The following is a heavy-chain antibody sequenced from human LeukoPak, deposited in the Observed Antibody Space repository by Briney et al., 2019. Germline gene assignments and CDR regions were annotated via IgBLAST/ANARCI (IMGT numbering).Heavy chain of an antibody. D-gene: IGHD3-3*01. CDR1: GYTFTSYD. J-gene: IGHJ4*02. Sequence: GASVKDSCKASGYTFTSYDINWVRQATGQGLEWMGWMNPNSGNTSYAQKFQGRVTMTRNTSISTAYMELSSLRSEDTAVYYCASSWSGYGPWLSVYWGQGTLVTVSS. V-gene: IGHV1-8*01. CDR2: MNPNSGNT. CDR3: ASSWSGYGPWLSVY.